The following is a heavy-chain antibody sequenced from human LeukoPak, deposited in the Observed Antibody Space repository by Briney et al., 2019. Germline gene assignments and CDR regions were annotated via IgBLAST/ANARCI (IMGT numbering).Heavy chain of an antibody. CDR1: GGSFSGSY. CDR3: ARNHLRFLEWLSLPDYFDY. Sequence: SETLSLTCAVSGGSFSGSYWSLIRQPPGKGLEWIGSIYHSGSTYYNPSLKSRVTISVDTSKNQFSLKLSSVTAADTAVYYCARNHLRFLEWLSLPDYFDYWGQGTLVTVSS. J-gene: IGHJ4*02. V-gene: IGHV4-34*01. D-gene: IGHD3-3*01. CDR2: IYHSGST.